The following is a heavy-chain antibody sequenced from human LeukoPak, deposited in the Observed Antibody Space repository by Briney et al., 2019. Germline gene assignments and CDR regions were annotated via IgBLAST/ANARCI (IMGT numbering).Heavy chain of an antibody. V-gene: IGHV3-48*03. CDR1: GFTFSSYE. J-gene: IGHJ4*02. CDR3: AIYGQDYFDY. CDR2: ISSSGSTI. D-gene: IGHD4-17*01. Sequence: GGSLRLSCAASGFTFSSYEMNWVRQAPGKGLGWVSYISSSGSTIYYADSVKGRFTISRDNAKNSLYLQMNSLRAEDTAVYYCAIYGQDYFDYWGQGTLVTVSS.